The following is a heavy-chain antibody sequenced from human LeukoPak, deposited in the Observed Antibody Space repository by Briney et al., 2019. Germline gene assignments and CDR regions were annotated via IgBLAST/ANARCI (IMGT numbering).Heavy chain of an antibody. Sequence: GGSLRLSCAASGFTFSSYWMHCVRQVPGRGLVWVSHINSDGRRTNSADSVKGRFTISRDNAKNTLYLQMNSLRADDTAVYYCARDKRIAVAAYDYWGQGTLVTVSS. CDR2: INSDGRRT. CDR1: GFTFSSYW. CDR3: ARDKRIAVAAYDY. D-gene: IGHD6-19*01. V-gene: IGHV3-74*01. J-gene: IGHJ4*02.